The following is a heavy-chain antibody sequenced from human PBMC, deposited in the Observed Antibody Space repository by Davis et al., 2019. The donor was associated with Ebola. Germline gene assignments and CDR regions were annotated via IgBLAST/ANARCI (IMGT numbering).Heavy chain of an antibody. V-gene: IGHV1-69*01. Sequence: NLQGRVTITADESTSTAYMELSSLRSEDTAVYYCARRFSSSSGYYYYGMDVWGKGTTVTVSS. CDR3: ARRFSSSSGYYYYGMDV. J-gene: IGHJ6*04. D-gene: IGHD6-6*01.